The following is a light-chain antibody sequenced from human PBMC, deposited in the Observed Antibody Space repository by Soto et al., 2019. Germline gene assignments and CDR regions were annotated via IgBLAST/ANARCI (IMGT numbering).Light chain of an antibody. J-gene: IGKJ1*01. V-gene: IGKV3-15*01. CDR3: QQYNNWPPWT. CDR1: QSVSSN. CDR2: GAS. Sequence: EIVMTQSPATLSVSPGERATLSCRASQSVSSNLAWYQQKPGQAPRILIYGASTRATGIPARFSGSGSGTEFTLTISSLLSEDFAFYYCQQYNNWPPWTFGQGTKVEIK.